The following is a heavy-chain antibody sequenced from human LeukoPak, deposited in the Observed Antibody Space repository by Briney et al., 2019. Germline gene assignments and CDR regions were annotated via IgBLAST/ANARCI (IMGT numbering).Heavy chain of an antibody. D-gene: IGHD3-22*01. V-gene: IGHV1-2*02. J-gene: IGHJ4*02. CDR1: GYIFTGYY. CDR2: INPNSGGT. CDR3: ARPLTYYYDSSGFDY. Sequence: ASVKVSCKASGYIFTGYYMHWVRQAPGQGLEWMGWINPNSGGTNYAQKFQGRVTMTRDTSISTAYMELSRLRSDDTAVYYCARPLTYYYDSSGFDYWGQGTLVTVSS.